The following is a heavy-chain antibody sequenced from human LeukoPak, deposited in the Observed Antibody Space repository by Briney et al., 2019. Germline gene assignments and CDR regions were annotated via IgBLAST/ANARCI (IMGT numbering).Heavy chain of an antibody. Sequence: SETLSLTCTVSGGSVSSGSYYWSWIRQPPGKGLVWIGYIYYSGSTNYNPSLKSRVTISVDTSKNQFSLKLSSVTAADTAVYYCARARNYYDSSGYVYFQHWGQGTLVTVSS. CDR3: ARARNYYDSSGYVYFQH. V-gene: IGHV4-61*01. J-gene: IGHJ1*01. D-gene: IGHD3-22*01. CDR2: IYYSGST. CDR1: GGSVSSGSYY.